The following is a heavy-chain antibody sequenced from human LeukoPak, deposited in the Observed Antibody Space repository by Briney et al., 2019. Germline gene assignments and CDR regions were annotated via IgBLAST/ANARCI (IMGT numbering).Heavy chain of an antibody. D-gene: IGHD1-26*01. CDR1: GGSISSYY. CDR2: IYYSGST. V-gene: IGHV4-59*12. Sequence: SETLSLTCTVSGGSISSYYWSWLRQPPGKGLEWIGYIYYSGSTNYNPSLKSRVTISVDTSKNQFSLKLSSVTAADTAVYYCARDASGSYFSPWWDYWGQGTLVTVSS. J-gene: IGHJ4*02. CDR3: ARDASGSYFSPWWDY.